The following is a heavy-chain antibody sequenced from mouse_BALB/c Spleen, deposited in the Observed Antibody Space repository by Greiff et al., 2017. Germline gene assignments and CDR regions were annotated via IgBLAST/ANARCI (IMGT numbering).Heavy chain of an antibody. Sequence: DVMLVESGGGLVKPGGSLKLSCAASGFTFSDYYMYWVRQTPEKRLEWVATISDGGSYTYYPDSVKGRFTISRDNAKNNLYLQMSSLKSEDTAMYYCARGDYGNYEGAYWGQGTLVTVSA. CDR1: GFTFSDYY. D-gene: IGHD2-1*01. CDR3: ARGDYGNYEGAY. V-gene: IGHV5-4*02. CDR2: ISDGGSYT. J-gene: IGHJ3*01.